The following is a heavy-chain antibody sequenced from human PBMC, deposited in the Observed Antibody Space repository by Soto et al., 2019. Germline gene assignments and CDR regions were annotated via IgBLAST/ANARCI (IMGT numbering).Heavy chain of an antibody. CDR3: ERVPGYSGYDWGLDY. CDR1: GGSISSYY. V-gene: IGHV4-59*01. J-gene: IGHJ4*02. CDR2: IYYSGST. D-gene: IGHD5-12*01. Sequence: SETLSLTCTVSGGSISSYYWSWIRQPPGKGLEWIGYIYYSGSTNYNPSLKSRVTISVDTSKNQFSLKLSSVTAADTAVYYCERVPGYSGYDWGLDYCGQGPLVTVYS.